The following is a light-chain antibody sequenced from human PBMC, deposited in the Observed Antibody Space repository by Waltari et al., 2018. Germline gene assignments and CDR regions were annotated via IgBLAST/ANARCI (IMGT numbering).Light chain of an antibody. CDR2: WAS. V-gene: IGKV4-1*01. CDR1: QTILYHSNNKNY. CDR3: QQYYTTPFT. Sequence: DIVMTQSPDSLALSLGGRATINCKSSQTILYHSNNKNYLAWYQVKPGQSPRLLIYWASIRESGVPDRFSGSGSGTDFTLTISGLQTEDVALYYCQQYYTTPFTFGGGTRVDIK. J-gene: IGKJ4*01.